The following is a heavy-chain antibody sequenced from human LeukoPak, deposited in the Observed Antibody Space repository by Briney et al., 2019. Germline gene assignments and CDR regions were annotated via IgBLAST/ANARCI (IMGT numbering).Heavy chain of an antibody. V-gene: IGHV6-1*01. CDR1: GDSVSSNSAA. D-gene: IGHD6-19*01. CDR2: TYYRSKWYN. CDR3: ARDAGSGWSSFDY. J-gene: IGHJ4*02. Sequence: SQTLSFTCAISGDSVSSNSAAWNWIRQSPSRGLEWLGRTYYRSKWYNDYAVSMKSRITINPDTSKDQFSPQLNSVTPEDTAVCYCARDAGSGWSSFDYWGQGTLVTVSS.